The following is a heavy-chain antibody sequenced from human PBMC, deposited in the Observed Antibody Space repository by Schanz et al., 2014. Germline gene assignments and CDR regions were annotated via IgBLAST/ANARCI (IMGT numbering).Heavy chain of an antibody. Sequence: EVQLLESGGGLVRPGGSLRLSCAASGFTFSSYTMNWVRQAPGKGLEWVSAISGSGGSTVYAGSVKGRFTIYRDNSNNTVLLQMNRLTADDPADYHCAKEGSSCYDFYIYCMDVWGKGTTVTVSS. CDR1: GFTFSSYT. V-gene: IGHV3-23*01. CDR3: AKEGSSCYDFYIYCMDV. D-gene: IGHD5-12*01. J-gene: IGHJ6*03. CDR2: ISGSGGST.